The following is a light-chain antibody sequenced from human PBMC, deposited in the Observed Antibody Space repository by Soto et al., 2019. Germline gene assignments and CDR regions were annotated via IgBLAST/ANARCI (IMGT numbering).Light chain of an antibody. CDR1: QNINSR. V-gene: IGKV1-12*01. Sequence: DIQMTQYTSSVSASVGDSITITGWSRQNINSRLAWYQQKPGKDPQLLIYFASTLEIGVPSRFFCSGSGTDVTLTISSLHPEEVATYYCQQADSLPRTFGGCTKVDLK. CDR2: FAS. CDR3: QQADSLPRT. J-gene: IGKJ4*01.